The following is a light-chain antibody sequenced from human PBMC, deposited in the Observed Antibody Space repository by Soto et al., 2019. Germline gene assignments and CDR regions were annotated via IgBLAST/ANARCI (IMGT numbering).Light chain of an antibody. CDR2: AAS. Sequence: DIQMTQSPSSLSASVGDRVTITCRAGQTISSYLSWYQQTPGKAPKLLIYAASSLQTGVPSRFSGSGSGTHFTLTISTLQPEDFATYFCQQSYTTPWTFGQGTKVDIK. CDR3: QQSYTTPWT. J-gene: IGKJ1*01. CDR1: QTISSY. V-gene: IGKV1-39*01.